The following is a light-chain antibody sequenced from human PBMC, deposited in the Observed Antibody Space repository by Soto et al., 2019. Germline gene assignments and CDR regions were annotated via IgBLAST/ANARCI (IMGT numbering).Light chain of an antibody. Sequence: DIPMTQSPSSLSASVGDRVTITCRASQSISSYLNWYQQKPGKAPKLLIYAASSLQSGVPSRFSGSGSGTDFTLTISSLQPEDFAIYYCQQSYSKPWTFGQGTKVE. J-gene: IGKJ1*01. CDR3: QQSYSKPWT. V-gene: IGKV1-39*01. CDR1: QSISSY. CDR2: AAS.